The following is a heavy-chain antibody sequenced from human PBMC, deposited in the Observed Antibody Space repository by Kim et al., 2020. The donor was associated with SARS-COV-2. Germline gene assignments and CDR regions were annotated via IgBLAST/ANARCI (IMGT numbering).Heavy chain of an antibody. CDR1: GGSISSYY. CDR3: ARAYDFWSGLRENWFDP. J-gene: IGHJ5*02. V-gene: IGHV4-59*01. CDR2: IYYSGST. D-gene: IGHD3-3*01. Sequence: SETLSLTCTVSGGSISSYYWSWIRQPPGKGLEWIGYIYYSGSTNYNPSLKSRVTISVDTSKNQFSLKLSSVTAADTAVYYCARAYDFWSGLRENWFDPWGQGTLVTVSS.